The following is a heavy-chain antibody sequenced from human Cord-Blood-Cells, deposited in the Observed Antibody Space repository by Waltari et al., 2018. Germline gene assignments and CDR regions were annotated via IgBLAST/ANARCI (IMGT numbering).Heavy chain of an antibody. CDR3: ARCIVGATVDY. V-gene: IGHV4-34*01. CDR1: GGSFSGYY. J-gene: IGHJ4*02. CDR2: INHSGST. Sequence: QVQLQQWGAGLLKPSETLSLTCAVYGGSFSGYYWSWIRQPPGKGLEWIGEINHSGSTNYNPSRKSRVTISVDTSKNQFSLKLSSVTAADTAVYYCARCIVGATVDYWGQGTLVTVSS. D-gene: IGHD1-26*01.